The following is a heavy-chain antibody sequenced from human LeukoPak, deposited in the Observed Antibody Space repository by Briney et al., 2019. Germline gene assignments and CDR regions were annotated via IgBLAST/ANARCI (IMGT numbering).Heavy chain of an antibody. V-gene: IGHV3-23*01. Sequence: PGGSLRLSCGASGFSFSSYAMSCVRQAPGRGLEWVSLISAIGGTTHYTDSARGGCVTSRDNSKNTLPLQMNSLRAEAAAEYSCATDPYSTSGDNWGQGTLVTVSS. CDR2: ISAIGGTT. J-gene: IGHJ4*02. CDR3: ATDPYSTSGDN. D-gene: IGHD6-13*01. CDR1: GFSFSSYA.